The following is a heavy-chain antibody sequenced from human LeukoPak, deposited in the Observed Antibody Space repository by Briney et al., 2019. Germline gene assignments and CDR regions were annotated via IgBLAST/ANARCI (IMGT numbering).Heavy chain of an antibody. J-gene: IGHJ6*02. CDR1: GGTFSSYA. Sequence: ASVKVSCKASGGTFSSYAISWVRPAPGQGLEWMGIINPRGASTTYAQKFQGRLTMTRDTSTSTVYMELSSLRSEDTAVYYCATWGSSSSPLPSMDVWGQGTTVTVSS. CDR3: ATWGSSSSPLPSMDV. D-gene: IGHD6-13*01. V-gene: IGHV1-46*01. CDR2: INPRGAST.